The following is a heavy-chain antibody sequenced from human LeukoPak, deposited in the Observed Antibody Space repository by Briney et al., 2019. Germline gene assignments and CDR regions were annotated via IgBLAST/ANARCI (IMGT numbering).Heavy chain of an antibody. Sequence: GGSLRLSCAASGFTFSHYAMHWVRQAPGKGLEWVALIWYDGSNKYYADSVRGRFTISRDYSKNTLYLQMNSLRAEDTAVYYCAKNYYDSYGTSYYFDYWGQGALVTVSS. D-gene: IGHD3-22*01. CDR1: GFTFSHYA. CDR3: AKNYYDSYGTSYYFDY. J-gene: IGHJ4*02. CDR2: IWYDGSNK. V-gene: IGHV3-30*02.